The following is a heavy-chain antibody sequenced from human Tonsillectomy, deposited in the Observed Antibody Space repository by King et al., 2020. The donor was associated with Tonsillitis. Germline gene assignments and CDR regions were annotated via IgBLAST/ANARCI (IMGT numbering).Heavy chain of an antibody. CDR2: ISSSSSYT. Sequence: VQLVESGGGLVKPGGSLRLSCAASGFTFSDYYMSWIRQATGKGLEWVSYISSSSSYTNYADSVKGRFTISRENAKNSLYLQMNSLRAEDTAVYYCARFSSGYFSPFDYWGQGTLVTVSS. J-gene: IGHJ4*02. D-gene: IGHD3-22*01. V-gene: IGHV3-11*06. CDR1: GFTFSDYY. CDR3: ARFSSGYFSPFDY.